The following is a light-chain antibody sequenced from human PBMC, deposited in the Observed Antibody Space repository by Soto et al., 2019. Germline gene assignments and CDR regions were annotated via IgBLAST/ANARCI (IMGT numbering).Light chain of an antibody. Sequence: EIVLTQSPAILSLSPGERATLSCRASQSVSSYLAWYQQKPGQAPRLLIYDASNRATGIPARFSGSGSGTDFTLTISSLEPEDVAVYYCQQRINWPLTFGGGTKVEIK. CDR2: DAS. CDR1: QSVSSY. J-gene: IGKJ4*01. CDR3: QQRINWPLT. V-gene: IGKV3-11*01.